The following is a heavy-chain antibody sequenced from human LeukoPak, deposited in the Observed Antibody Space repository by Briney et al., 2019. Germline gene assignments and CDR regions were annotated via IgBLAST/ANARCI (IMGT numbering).Heavy chain of an antibody. CDR1: GGSISSGGYY. Sequence: PSQTLSLTCTVSGGSISSGGYYWSWIRQPPGKGLEWIGYIYYSGSTNYNPSLKSRVTISVDTSKNQFSLKLSSVTAADTAVYYCARVRGDYVWGSYRYTGYFDYWGQGTLVTVSS. V-gene: IGHV4-61*08. CDR3: ARVRGDYVWGSYRYTGYFDY. D-gene: IGHD3-16*02. J-gene: IGHJ4*02. CDR2: IYYSGST.